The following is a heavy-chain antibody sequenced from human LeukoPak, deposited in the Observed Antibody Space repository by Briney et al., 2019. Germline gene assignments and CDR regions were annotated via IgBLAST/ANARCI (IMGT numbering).Heavy chain of an antibody. J-gene: IGHJ4*02. V-gene: IGHV1-46*01. Sequence: ASVKVSCKASGYTFTSYYMHWVRQAPGQGLEWMGIINPSGGSTSYAQKFQGRVTMTRDTSTSTVYMELSSLRSEDTAVYYCARDAGYGSGSYYSSPPYYFDYWGQGTLVTVSS. CDR1: GYTFTSYY. CDR3: ARDAGYGSGSYYSSPPYYFDY. D-gene: IGHD3-10*01. CDR2: INPSGGST.